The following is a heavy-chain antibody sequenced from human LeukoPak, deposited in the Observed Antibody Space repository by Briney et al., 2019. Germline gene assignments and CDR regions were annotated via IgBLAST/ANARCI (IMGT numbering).Heavy chain of an antibody. V-gene: IGHV4-59*01. CDR2: IYYSGST. CDR1: GGYIRSYY. J-gene: IGHJ2*01. CDR3: ARVYYSSSYDYWYFDL. D-gene: IGHD6-13*01. Sequence: PSETLSLTCTVSGGYIRSYYWSWIRQPPGKGLEWIGYIYYSGSTNYNPSLKSRVTISVDTSKKQLSLKLSSVTAADTAVYYCARVYYSSSYDYWYFDLGGRGTLVTVSS.